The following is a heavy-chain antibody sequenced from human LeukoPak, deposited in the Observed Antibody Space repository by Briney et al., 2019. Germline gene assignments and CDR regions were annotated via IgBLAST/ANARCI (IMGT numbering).Heavy chain of an antibody. Sequence: PGGSLRLSCTASGFTFSDYYMSWIRQAPGKGLEWVSYISSGGTTIYYADSVKGRFTISRDNAKNSLYLQMNSLRAEDTAVYYCARVPIVLRSGPPWGQGTLVTVSS. V-gene: IGHV3-11*04. CDR3: ARVPIVLRSGPP. J-gene: IGHJ5*02. CDR2: ISSGGTTI. D-gene: IGHD3-3*01. CDR1: GFTFSDYY.